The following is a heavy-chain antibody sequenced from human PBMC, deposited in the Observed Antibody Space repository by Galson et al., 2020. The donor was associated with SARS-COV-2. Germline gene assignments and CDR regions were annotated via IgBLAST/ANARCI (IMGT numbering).Heavy chain of an antibody. V-gene: IGHV3-66*04. Sequence: SSYISWVRQAPGKGLEWVSVMYNSGSTYYADSVKGRFTISRDNSKNTLHLQINSLTREDTAVYFCARHLYYGMDVWGQGTTVIVSS. J-gene: IGHJ6*02. CDR3: ARHLYYGMDV. CDR2: MYNSGST. CDR1: SSY.